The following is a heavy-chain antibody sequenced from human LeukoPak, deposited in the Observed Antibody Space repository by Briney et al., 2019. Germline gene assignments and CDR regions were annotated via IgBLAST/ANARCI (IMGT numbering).Heavy chain of an antibody. CDR3: ARGRLGGAGNYYYSYGMDV. CDR2: MNPNSGNT. Sequence: ASVKVSCKASGYTFTSYDINWVRQATGQGLEWMGWMNPNSGNTGYAQKFQGRVTMTRNTSISTAYMGLSSLRSGDTAVYYCARGRLGGAGNYYYSYGMDVGGQGTRVPVSS. D-gene: IGHD3-16*01. J-gene: IGHJ6*02. V-gene: IGHV1-8*01. CDR1: GYTFTSYD.